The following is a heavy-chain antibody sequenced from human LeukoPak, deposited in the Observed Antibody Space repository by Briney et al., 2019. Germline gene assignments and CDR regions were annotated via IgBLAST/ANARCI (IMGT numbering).Heavy chain of an antibody. J-gene: IGHJ6*04. Sequence: GESLKISCKGSGYSFTSYWIGWVRQMPGKGLEWMGSIYPGDSDTRYSPSFQGQVTISADKSISTAYLQWSSLKASDTAMYYCARAYCGGDCYLPMDVWGKGTTVTVSS. V-gene: IGHV5-51*01. CDR2: IYPGDSDT. CDR1: GYSFTSYW. D-gene: IGHD2-21*02. CDR3: ARAYCGGDCYLPMDV.